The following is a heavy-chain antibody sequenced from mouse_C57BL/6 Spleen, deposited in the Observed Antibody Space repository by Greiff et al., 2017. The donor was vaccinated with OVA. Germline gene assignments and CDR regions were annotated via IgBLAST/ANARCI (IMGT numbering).Heavy chain of an antibody. J-gene: IGHJ2*01. CDR2: IHPNSGST. V-gene: IGHV1-64*01. CDR1: GYTFTSYW. D-gene: IGHD2-3*01. CDR3: AGDGYYFDY. Sequence: QVQLKQPGAELVKPGASVKLSCKASGYTFTSYWMHWVTQRPGQGLEWIGMIHPNSGSTNYNEKFKSKATLTVDKSSSTAYMQLSSLTSEDSAVYYCAGDGYYFDYWGQGTTLTVSS.